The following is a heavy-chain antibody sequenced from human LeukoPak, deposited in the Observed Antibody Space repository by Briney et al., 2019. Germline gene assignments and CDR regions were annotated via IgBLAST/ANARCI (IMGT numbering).Heavy chain of an antibody. D-gene: IGHD3-22*01. CDR3: ARVSDYYDSSGFDY. Sequence: SETLSLTCTVSGGSISSYYWSWIRQPAGKGLEWIGRIYTSGSTNYNPSLKSRVTISVDTSKNQFSLKLSSVTAADTAVYYCARVSDYYDSSGFDYWGQGTLVTVSS. V-gene: IGHV4-4*07. CDR1: GGSISSYY. J-gene: IGHJ4*02. CDR2: IYTSGST.